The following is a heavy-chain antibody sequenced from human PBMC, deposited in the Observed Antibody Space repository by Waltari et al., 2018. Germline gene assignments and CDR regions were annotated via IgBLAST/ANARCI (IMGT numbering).Heavy chain of an antibody. CDR2: IHTSTRNP. CDR1: GYTFSKYA. D-gene: IGHD6-13*01. Sequence: QVQVVQSGSELKNPGASVKVSCKASGYTFSKYAMNWVRQAPGQGLEWMGWIHTSTRNPTYAPGFTERFVFSVDTSVSTAYLQISSLKAEDSAVYYCAKEWRGDGGSWSPGAFDSWGQGTLVTVSS. V-gene: IGHV7-4-1*01. CDR3: AKEWRGDGGSWSPGAFDS. J-gene: IGHJ4*02.